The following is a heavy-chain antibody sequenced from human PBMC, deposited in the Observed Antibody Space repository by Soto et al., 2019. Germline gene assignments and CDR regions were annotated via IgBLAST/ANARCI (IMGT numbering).Heavy chain of an antibody. D-gene: IGHD3-22*01. Sequence: NPSETLSLTCAVYGGSFSGYYWSWIRQPPGKGLEWIGEINHSGSTNYNPSLKSRVTISVDTSKNQFSLKLSSVTAADTAVYYCARGRRYDSSGYYRWPRFDYWGQGTLVTVSS. J-gene: IGHJ4*02. CDR2: INHSGST. CDR1: GGSFSGYY. V-gene: IGHV4-34*01. CDR3: ARGRRYDSSGYYRWPRFDY.